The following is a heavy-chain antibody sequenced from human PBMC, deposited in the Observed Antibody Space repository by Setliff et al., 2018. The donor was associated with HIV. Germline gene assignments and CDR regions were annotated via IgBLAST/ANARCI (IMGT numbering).Heavy chain of an antibody. CDR3: ARLRVSSSSRTFDH. D-gene: IGHD6-6*01. V-gene: IGHV4-59*11. Sequence: PSETLSLTCTVSGGSISNQYWSWIRQPQGKGLEWIGYIYYSGTTHYNPSLKSRVAMSVDTSKNQFPLDLTSVTPADTAVYYCARLRVSSSSRTFDHWGQGILVTAPQ. CDR1: GGSISNQY. CDR2: IYYSGTT. J-gene: IGHJ4*02.